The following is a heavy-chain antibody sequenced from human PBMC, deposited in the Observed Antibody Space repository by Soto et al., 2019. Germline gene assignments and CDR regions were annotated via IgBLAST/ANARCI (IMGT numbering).Heavy chain of an antibody. J-gene: IGHJ5*01. CDR1: GASINNFAYY. CDR2: VYYNENT. CDR3: ARRERYYGSPGWFDP. V-gene: IGHV4-39*01. Sequence: SETMSLTCSVSGASINNFAYYWGWIRQPPGKGLEWIGTVYYNENTYYNPSLKSRVAISVDTAKNQFSLNLRSVTAADTAIYFCARRERYYGSPGWFDPWGQGTLVTVSS. D-gene: IGHD3-10*01.